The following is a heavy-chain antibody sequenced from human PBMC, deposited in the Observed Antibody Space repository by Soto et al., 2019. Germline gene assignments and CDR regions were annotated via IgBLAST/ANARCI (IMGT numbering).Heavy chain of an antibody. Sequence: GGSLRLSCAASGFTFSSYGMHWVRQAPGKGLEWVVVISYDGSNKYYADSVKGRFTISRDNSKNTLYLQMNSLRAEDTAVYYCAKEKEGGVTTLSSWGQGTLVTVSS. CDR2: ISYDGSNK. CDR1: GFTFSSYG. D-gene: IGHD4-4*01. V-gene: IGHV3-30*18. CDR3: AKEKEGGVTTLSS. J-gene: IGHJ5*02.